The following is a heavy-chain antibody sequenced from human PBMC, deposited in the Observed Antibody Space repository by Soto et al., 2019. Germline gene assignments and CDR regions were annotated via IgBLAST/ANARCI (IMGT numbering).Heavy chain of an antibody. CDR3: ARVVRGVTRRYYYYYMDV. CDR1: GFTFSSYW. D-gene: IGHD3-10*01. Sequence: PGGSLRLSCAASGFTFSSYWMSWVRQAPGKGLEWVANIKQDGSEKYYVDSVKGRFTISRDNAKNSLYLQMNSLRAEDTAVYYCARVVRGVTRRYYYYYMDVWGKGTTVTVSS. V-gene: IGHV3-7*01. J-gene: IGHJ6*03. CDR2: IKQDGSEK.